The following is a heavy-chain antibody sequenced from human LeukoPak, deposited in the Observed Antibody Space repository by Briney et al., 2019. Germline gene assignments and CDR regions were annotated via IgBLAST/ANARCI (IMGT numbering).Heavy chain of an antibody. CDR2: IYTSGST. Sequence: SETLSLTCSVSGGSISSGSYYWSWIRQPAGKGLEWIGRIYTSGSTNYNPSLKSRVTISVDTSKNQFSLKLSSVTAADTAVYYCARRASKWFGDRGYYYMDVWGKGATVTISS. V-gene: IGHV4-61*02. CDR1: GGSISSGSYY. D-gene: IGHD3-10*01. CDR3: ARRASKWFGDRGYYYMDV. J-gene: IGHJ6*03.